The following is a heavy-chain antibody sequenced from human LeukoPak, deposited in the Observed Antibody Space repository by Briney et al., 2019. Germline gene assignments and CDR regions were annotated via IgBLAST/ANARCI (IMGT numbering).Heavy chain of an antibody. D-gene: IGHD3-16*02. J-gene: IGHJ4*02. Sequence: GGSLRLSCAASGFIFSSYWMSWVRQAPGKGLEWVANIKQDGSEKYYVDSVKGRFTISRDNAKNSLYLQMNSLRAEDTAVYYCARVHDDYVWGSYRVGLAYYFDYWGQGTLVTVSS. CDR1: GFIFSSYW. CDR3: ARVHDDYVWGSYRVGLAYYFDY. V-gene: IGHV3-7*01. CDR2: IKQDGSEK.